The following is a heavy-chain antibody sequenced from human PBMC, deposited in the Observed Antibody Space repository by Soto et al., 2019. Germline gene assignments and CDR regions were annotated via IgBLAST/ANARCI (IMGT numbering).Heavy chain of an antibody. D-gene: IGHD3-16*01. J-gene: IGHJ3*02. V-gene: IGHV3-9*01. CDR3: AKVLGVPVDAFDI. CDR2: ISWNSGSI. Sequence: GGSLRLSCAASGFTFDDYAMHWVRQAPGKGLEWVSGISWNSGSIGYADSVKGRFTISRDNAKNSLYLQMNSLRAEDTALYYCAKVLGVPVDAFDIWGQGTMVTVSS. CDR1: GFTFDDYA.